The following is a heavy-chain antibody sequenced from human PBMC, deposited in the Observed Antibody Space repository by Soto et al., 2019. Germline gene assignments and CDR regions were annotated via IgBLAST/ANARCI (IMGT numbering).Heavy chain of an antibody. D-gene: IGHD1-26*01. CDR3: ASRPSGSGFDP. CDR1: GGSFSGYS. Sequence: SETLSLTCAVYGGSFSGYSWTWILQPPGTGLEWIGEINHSGSTNYNPSLKSRVTISVDTSKNQFSLKLSSVTAADTAVYYCASRPSGSGFDPWGQGTLVTVS. CDR2: INHSGST. J-gene: IGHJ5*02. V-gene: IGHV4-34*01.